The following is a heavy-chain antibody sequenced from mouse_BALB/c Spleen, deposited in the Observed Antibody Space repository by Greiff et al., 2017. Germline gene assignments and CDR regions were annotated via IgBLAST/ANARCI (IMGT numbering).Heavy chain of an antibody. CDR2: IDPANGNT. J-gene: IGHJ3*01. Sequence: EVQLQQSGAELVKPGASVKLSCTASGFNIKDTYMHWVKQRPEQGLEWIGRIDPANGNTKYDPKFQGKATITADTSSNTAYLQLSSLTSEDTAVYYCAINYRYDGWFAYWGQGTLVTVSA. V-gene: IGHV14-3*02. CDR3: AINYRYDGWFAY. D-gene: IGHD2-14*01. CDR1: GFNIKDTY.